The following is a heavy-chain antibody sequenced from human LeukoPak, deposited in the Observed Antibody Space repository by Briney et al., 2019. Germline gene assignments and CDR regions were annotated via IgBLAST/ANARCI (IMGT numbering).Heavy chain of an antibody. CDR3: ARAPSFRGLRSRWFDP. Sequence: GASVKVSCKASGYTFTSYDINWVRQATGQGLGWMGWMNPNSGNTGYAQKFQGRVTMTRNTSISTAYMELSSLRSEDTAVYYCARAPSFRGLRSRWFDPWGQGTLVTVSS. V-gene: IGHV1-8*01. CDR2: MNPNSGNT. D-gene: IGHD3-16*02. J-gene: IGHJ5*02. CDR1: GYTFTSYD.